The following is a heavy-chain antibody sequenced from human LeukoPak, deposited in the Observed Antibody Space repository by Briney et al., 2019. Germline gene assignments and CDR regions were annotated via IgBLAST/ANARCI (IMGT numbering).Heavy chain of an antibody. CDR3: ARDPRYYYDSSDYVAEYYYDF. D-gene: IGHD3-22*01. CDR2: ISGYTGNT. CDR1: GYSFRNYG. J-gene: IGHJ4*02. V-gene: IGHV1-18*01. Sequence: ASVKLSCKASGYSFRNYGVTWVRQAPGQGLEWLGWISGYTGNTHYGLRLQGRVTLTTDTSTSTAHMELRSLRYDDTAVYYCARDPRYYYDSSDYVAEYYYDFWGQGALVIVSS.